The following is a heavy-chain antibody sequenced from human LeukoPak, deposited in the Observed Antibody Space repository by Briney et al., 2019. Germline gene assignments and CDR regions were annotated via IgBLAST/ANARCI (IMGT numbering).Heavy chain of an antibody. V-gene: IGHV4-31*03. CDR1: GGSISSGGYY. CDR3: AREVNWNSVALFFDY. CDR2: IYYSGST. D-gene: IGHD1-7*01. J-gene: IGHJ4*02. Sequence: MSSETLSLTCTVSGGSISSGGYYWSWIRQHPGKGLEWIGYIYYSGSTYHNPSLESRVTISVDTSKNQFSLKLSSVTAADTAVYYCAREVNWNSVALFFDYWGQGTLVTVSS.